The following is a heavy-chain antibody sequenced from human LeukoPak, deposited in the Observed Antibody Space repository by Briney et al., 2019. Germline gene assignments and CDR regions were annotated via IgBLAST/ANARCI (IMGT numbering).Heavy chain of an antibody. CDR2: IYYSGST. CDR1: GGSISSGGYY. D-gene: IGHD5-18*01. CDR3: ATYSGYSYGYGY. Sequence: SETLSLTCPVSGGSISSGGYYWSWIRHHPGKGLEWFGYIYYSGSTYYNPSLKSRVTISVDTSKNQFSLKLSSVTAADTAVYYCATYSGYSYGYGYWGQGTLVTVSS. V-gene: IGHV4-31*03. J-gene: IGHJ4*02.